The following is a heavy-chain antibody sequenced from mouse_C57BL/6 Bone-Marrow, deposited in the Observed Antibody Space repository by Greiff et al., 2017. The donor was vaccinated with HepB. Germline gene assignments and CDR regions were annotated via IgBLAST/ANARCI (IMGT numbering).Heavy chain of an antibody. V-gene: IGHV1-85*01. CDR1: GYTFTSYD. D-gene: IGHD2-4*01. Sequence: QVQLKQSGPELVKPGASVKLSCKASGYTFTSYDINWVKQRPGQGLEWIGWIYPRDGSTKYNEKFKGKATLTVDTSSSTAYMELHSLTSEDSAVYFCARCPYDYDGAWFAYWGQGTLVTVSA. CDR3: ARCPYDYDGAWFAY. J-gene: IGHJ3*01. CDR2: IYPRDGST.